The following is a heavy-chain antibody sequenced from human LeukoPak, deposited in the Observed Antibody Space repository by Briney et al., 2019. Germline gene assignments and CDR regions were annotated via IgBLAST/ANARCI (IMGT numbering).Heavy chain of an antibody. J-gene: IGHJ4*02. Sequence: PGGSLRLSCAASGFTFSSYAMSWVRQAPGKGLEWVSAISGSGGSTYYAGSVKGRFTISRDNSKNTLYLQMNSLRAEDTAVYYCAKVHSSGWYYFDYWGQGTLVTVSS. V-gene: IGHV3-23*01. CDR3: AKVHSSGWYYFDY. CDR2: ISGSGGST. D-gene: IGHD6-19*01. CDR1: GFTFSSYA.